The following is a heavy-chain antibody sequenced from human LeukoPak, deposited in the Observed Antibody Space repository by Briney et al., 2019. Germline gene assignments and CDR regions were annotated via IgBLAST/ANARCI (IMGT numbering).Heavy chain of an antibody. D-gene: IGHD1-14*01. Sequence: ESGPTLVKPSQTLSLTCTVSGGSISSGDYYWGWIRQPPGKGLEWIGYIYYSGSTYYNPSLKSRVTISVDTSKNQFSLKLSSVTAADTAVHYCARASSLLTFLFDYWGQGTLVTVPS. CDR1: GGSISSGDYY. CDR2: IYYSGST. CDR3: ARASSLLTFLFDY. J-gene: IGHJ4*02. V-gene: IGHV4-30-4*08.